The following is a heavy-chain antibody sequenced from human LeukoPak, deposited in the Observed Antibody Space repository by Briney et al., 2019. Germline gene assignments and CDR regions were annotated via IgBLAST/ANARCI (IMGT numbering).Heavy chain of an antibody. D-gene: IGHD2-2*01. Sequence: AGGSLRLSCAASGFTFSSYAMSWVRQAPGKGLEWVSAISGSGGSTYYADSVKGRFTISRDNSKNTLYLQMNSLRAEDTAVYYCAKKARVVPAAQTDYWGQGTLVTVSS. CDR1: GFTFSSYA. J-gene: IGHJ4*02. V-gene: IGHV3-23*01. CDR2: ISGSGGST. CDR3: AKKARVVPAAQTDY.